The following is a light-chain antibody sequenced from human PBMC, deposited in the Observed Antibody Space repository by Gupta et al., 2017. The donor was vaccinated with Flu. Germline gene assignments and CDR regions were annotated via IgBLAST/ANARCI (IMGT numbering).Light chain of an antibody. CDR1: QSVLYSSNNKNY. Sequence: NCKSSQSVLYSSNNKNYLAWYQQKPGQPPKLLIYWTSIRESGVPDRFSGSGSGTDFTLTISGLQAEDVAVYYCQQYYSTPRTFGQGTKVEIK. J-gene: IGKJ1*01. CDR2: WTS. V-gene: IGKV4-1*01. CDR3: QQYYSTPRT.